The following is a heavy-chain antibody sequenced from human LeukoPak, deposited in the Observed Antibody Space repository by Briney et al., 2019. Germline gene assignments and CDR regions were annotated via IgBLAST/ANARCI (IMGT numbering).Heavy chain of an antibody. J-gene: IGHJ5*02. V-gene: IGHV4-61*10. CDR2: IYYSGGT. CDR3: ARLSGDYILNWFDP. Sequence: PSETLSLTCTVSGGSISSDSYYWSWIRQPAGKGLEWIGYIYYSGGTKYNPSLKSRVTMSVDTSKRQLSLHLTSVTAADTAVYYCARLSGDYILNWFDPWGQGTLVTVFS. D-gene: IGHD4-17*01. CDR1: GGSISSDSYY.